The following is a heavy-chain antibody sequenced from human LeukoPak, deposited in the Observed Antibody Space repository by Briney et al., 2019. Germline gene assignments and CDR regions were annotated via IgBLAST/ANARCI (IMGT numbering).Heavy chain of an antibody. CDR2: IYYSGST. D-gene: IGHD1-1*01. CDR3: ARDKNLDPSGAFDI. J-gene: IGHJ3*02. CDR1: GVSISSHY. Sequence: PSETLSLTCTVSGVSISSHYWSWIRQPPGKGLEWIGYIYYSGSTNYNPSLKSRVTISVDTSKNQFSLKLSSVTAADTAVYYCARDKNLDPSGAFDIWGQGTMVTVSS. V-gene: IGHV4-59*11.